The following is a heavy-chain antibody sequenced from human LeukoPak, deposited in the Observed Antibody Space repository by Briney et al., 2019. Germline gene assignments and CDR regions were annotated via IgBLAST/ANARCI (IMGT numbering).Heavy chain of an antibody. Sequence: ASVKVSCKASGYTFTSYYMHWVRQAPGQGLEWMGGNIPIFGTANYAQKFQGRVTITTDESTSTAYMELSSLRSEDTAVYYCARGAYYDFWSGQNNWFDPWGQGTLVTVSS. D-gene: IGHD3-3*01. V-gene: IGHV1-69*05. CDR3: ARGAYYDFWSGQNNWFDP. CDR2: NIPIFGTA. J-gene: IGHJ5*02. CDR1: GYTFTSYY.